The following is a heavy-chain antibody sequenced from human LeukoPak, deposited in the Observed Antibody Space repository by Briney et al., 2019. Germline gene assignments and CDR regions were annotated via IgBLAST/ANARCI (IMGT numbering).Heavy chain of an antibody. CDR1: GYTFTSFD. CDR2: VDPNNGRT. D-gene: IGHD3-9*01. CDR3: ARDELVSLDF. J-gene: IGHJ4*02. V-gene: IGHV1-8*03. Sequence: ASVKVSCKTSGYTFTSFDISWVRQATGQGLEWVGWVDPNNGRTGYAQKFQGRVTITRNTSISTAYMELSRLRSDDTAVYYCARDELVSLDFWGQGTLVTVSS.